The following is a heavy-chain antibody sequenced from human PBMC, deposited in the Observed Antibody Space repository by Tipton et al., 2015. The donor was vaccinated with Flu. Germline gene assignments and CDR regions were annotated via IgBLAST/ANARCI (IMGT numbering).Heavy chain of an antibody. CDR3: ARFVRGGGWPRPPLGFDY. CDR2: INHSGST. V-gene: IGHV4-34*01. D-gene: IGHD3-10*02. Sequence: TLSLTCAVYGGSFSGYYWSWIRQPPGKGLEWIGEINHSGSTNYNPSLKSRVTISVDTSKNQFSLKLSSVTAADTAVYYCARFVRGGGWPRPPLGFDYWGQGTLVTVSS. J-gene: IGHJ4*02. CDR1: GGSFSGYY.